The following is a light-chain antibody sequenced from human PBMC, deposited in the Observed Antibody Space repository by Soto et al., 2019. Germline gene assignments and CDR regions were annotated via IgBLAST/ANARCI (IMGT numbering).Light chain of an antibody. CDR2: AAS. Sequence: SQMTQSPSSLSSSLGDRVTMTCRASQSISSYLNWYQQKPGKAPKLLIYAASSLQSGVPSRFSGSGSGTDFTLTISSLQPEDFATYYCQQSYSTRWTFGQGTKVDIK. CDR3: QQSYSTRWT. CDR1: QSISSY. V-gene: IGKV1-39*01. J-gene: IGKJ1*01.